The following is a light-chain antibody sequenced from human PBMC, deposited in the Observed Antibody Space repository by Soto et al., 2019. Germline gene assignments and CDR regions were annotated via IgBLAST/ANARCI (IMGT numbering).Light chain of an antibody. CDR2: GAS. Sequence: EIVLTQSPGTLSLSPGERATLSCRASQSVSSSYLAWYQQKLGQAPRLLIYGASSRATGIPDRFSGSGSGTDFTLNISRLEPEDFAVYYCQQYGSSPRTFGQGTKVEIK. CDR1: QSVSSSY. CDR3: QQYGSSPRT. V-gene: IGKV3-20*01. J-gene: IGKJ1*01.